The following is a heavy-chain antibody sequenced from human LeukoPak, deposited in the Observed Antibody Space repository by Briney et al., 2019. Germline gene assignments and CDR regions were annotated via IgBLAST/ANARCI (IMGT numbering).Heavy chain of an antibody. CDR3: ARAFDY. V-gene: IGHV3-48*03. CDR2: ISSSSNTM. CDR1: GFTFSSYE. Sequence: PGGSLRLSCEASGFTFSSYEMNWVRQAPGKGLEWVSYISSSSNTMYYADSVKGRFTISRDNAKNSLYLQMNSLRDEDTAVYYCARAFDYWGQGTLVAVSS. J-gene: IGHJ4*02.